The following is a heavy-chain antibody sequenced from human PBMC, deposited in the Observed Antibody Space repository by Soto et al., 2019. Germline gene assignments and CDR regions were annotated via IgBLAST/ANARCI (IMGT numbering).Heavy chain of an antibody. CDR3: ASEVGVEPTYNGSYYYFDY. J-gene: IGHJ4*02. V-gene: IGHV6-1*01. CDR1: GDSVSSNSAA. Sequence: SQTLSLTCAISGDSVSSNSAAWNWIRQSPSRGLEWLGRTYYRSKWYNDYAVSVKSRITINPDTSKNQFSLQLNSVTPEATAVSFCASEVGVEPTYNGSYYYFDYWGQGTLVTVSS. D-gene: IGHD1-26*01. CDR2: TYYRSKWYN.